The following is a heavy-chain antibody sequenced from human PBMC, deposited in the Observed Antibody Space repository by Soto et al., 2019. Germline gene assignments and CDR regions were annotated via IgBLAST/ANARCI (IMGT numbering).Heavy chain of an antibody. CDR1: GFTFSSYA. CDR3: AKARSGSYYYFDY. J-gene: IGHJ4*02. D-gene: IGHD1-26*01. CDR2: ISGSGGST. V-gene: IGHV3-23*01. Sequence: GGSLRLSCAASGFTFSSYAMSWVRQAPGKGLEWVSAISGSGGSTYYADSVNGRFTISRDNSKNTLYLQMNSLRAEDTAVYYCAKARSGSYYYFDYWGQGTLVTVSS.